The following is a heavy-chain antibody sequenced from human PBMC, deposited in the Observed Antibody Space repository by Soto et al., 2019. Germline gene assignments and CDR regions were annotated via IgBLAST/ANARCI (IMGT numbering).Heavy chain of an antibody. CDR3: ARVYGDYLDY. J-gene: IGHJ4*02. Sequence: QPGGSLRLSCAASGFTFSSYAMHWVRQAPGKGLEWVAVISYDGSNKYYADSVKGRFTISRDNSKNTLCLQMNSLRAEDTAVYYCARVYGDYLDYWGQGTLVTVSS. D-gene: IGHD4-17*01. CDR2: ISYDGSNK. V-gene: IGHV3-30-3*01. CDR1: GFTFSSYA.